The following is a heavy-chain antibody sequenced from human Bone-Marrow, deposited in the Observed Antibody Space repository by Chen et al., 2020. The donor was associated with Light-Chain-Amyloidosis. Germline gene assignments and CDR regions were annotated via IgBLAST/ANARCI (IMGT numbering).Heavy chain of an antibody. V-gene: IGHV3-53*02. CDR3: AGMDRSGYYHFQY. Sequence: EVQLVETGGGLIQPGGSLRLSCAASGFTVRSNYLSWVRQAPGKGLEWVSVIFSGGNTYYADSVKGRFTISRDNSKNTLYLQMNSLRAEDTAVYYCAGMDRSGYYHFQYWGQGTLVTVSS. CDR1: GFTVRSNY. J-gene: IGHJ4*02. D-gene: IGHD3-22*01. CDR2: IFSGGNT.